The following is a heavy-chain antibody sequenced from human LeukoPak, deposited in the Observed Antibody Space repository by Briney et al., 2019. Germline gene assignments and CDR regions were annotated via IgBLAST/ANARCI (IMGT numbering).Heavy chain of an antibody. CDR2: IIPIFGTA. V-gene: IGHV1-69*06. J-gene: IGHJ3*02. D-gene: IGHD6-19*01. CDR3: ARPEGSGWYGDAFDI. Sequence: SVKVSCKASGGTFSSCAISWVRQAPGQGLEWMGGIIPIFGTANYAQKFQGRVTITADKSTSTAYMELSSLRSEDTAAYYCARPEGSGWYGDAFDIWGQGTMVTVSS. CDR1: GGTFSSCA.